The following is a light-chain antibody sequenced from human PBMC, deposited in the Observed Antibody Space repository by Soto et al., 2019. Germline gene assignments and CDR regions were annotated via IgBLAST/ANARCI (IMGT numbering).Light chain of an antibody. CDR2: LGS. CDR1: QSLIHSNGYNY. V-gene: IGKV2-28*01. J-gene: IGKJ2*02. Sequence: DIVMTQSPLSLPVTPGEPASISCRSSQSLIHSNGYNYLDWYLQKPGQPPQLLIYLGSSRASGVPDRFSGSGSGTDFTLKISRVEAEDVGFYFCMQALQTPWTFGQGTKLEIK. CDR3: MQALQTPWT.